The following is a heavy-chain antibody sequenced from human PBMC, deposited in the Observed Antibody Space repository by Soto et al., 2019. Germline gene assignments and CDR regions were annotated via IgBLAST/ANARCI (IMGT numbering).Heavy chain of an antibody. CDR3: ARDGSSGYYYGY. V-gene: IGHV1-18*01. Sequence: ASVKVSCKASGYTFTSYGISWVRQAPGQRLQWMGWISAYNGNTNYAQKLQGRVSITTDTSTSTAYMELRSLRSDDTAVYYCARDGSSGYYYGYWGQGTLVTVSS. CDR2: ISAYNGNT. CDR1: GYTFTSYG. J-gene: IGHJ4*02. D-gene: IGHD3-22*01.